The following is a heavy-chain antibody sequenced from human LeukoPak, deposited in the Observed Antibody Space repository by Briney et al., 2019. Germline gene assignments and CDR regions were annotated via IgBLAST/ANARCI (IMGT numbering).Heavy chain of an antibody. J-gene: IGHJ4*02. V-gene: IGHV3-9*01. CDR3: AKVTYDSSGYYPLFDY. CDR2: IGWNGGNI. CDR1: GFTFDDYG. Sequence: GGSLRLSCAGSGFTFDDYGLHWVRHAPGKGLEWVAGIGWNGGNIGYADSVKGRFTISRGNARNSLYLQMNSLRPEDTALYYCAKVTYDSSGYYPLFDYWGQGTLVTVSS. D-gene: IGHD3-22*01.